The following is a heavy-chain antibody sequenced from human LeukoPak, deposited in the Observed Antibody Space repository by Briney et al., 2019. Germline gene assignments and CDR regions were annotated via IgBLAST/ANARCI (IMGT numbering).Heavy chain of an antibody. V-gene: IGHV4-34*01. D-gene: IGHD2-15*01. CDR3: AASEGYCSGGSCYYDDY. CDR2: INHSGST. CDR1: GGSFSGYY. J-gene: IGHJ4*02. Sequence: PSETLSLTCAVYGGSFSGYYWSWIRQPPGKGLEWIGEINHSGSTNYNPSLKSRVTISVDTSKNKFSLRLSSVTAADTAVYYCAASEGYCSGGSCYYDDYWGQGTLVTVSS.